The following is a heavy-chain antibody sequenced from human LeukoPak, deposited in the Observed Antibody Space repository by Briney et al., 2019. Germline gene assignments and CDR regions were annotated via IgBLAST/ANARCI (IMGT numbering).Heavy chain of an antibody. CDR2: IGGSGGTT. D-gene: IGHD7-27*01. Sequence: PGGSLRLSCAASGFTVSNYAMSWVRQAPGKGLEWVSAIGGSGGTTYYADSVKGRFTISRDNSKNTLYLQMNSLRVEDTAAYYCVKQGLGRLNWYFDLWGRGTLVTVSS. V-gene: IGHV3-23*01. CDR3: VKQGLGRLNWYFDL. J-gene: IGHJ2*01. CDR1: GFTVSNYA.